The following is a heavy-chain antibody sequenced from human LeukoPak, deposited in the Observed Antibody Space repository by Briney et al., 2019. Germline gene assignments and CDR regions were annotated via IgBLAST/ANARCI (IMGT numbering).Heavy chain of an antibody. V-gene: IGHV5-51*01. CDR2: IYPSDSDT. D-gene: IGHD4-17*01. Sequence: ASVKVSCKASGYTFTGYYMHWVRQAPGQGLEWMGIIYPSDSDTRYSPSFQGQVTISADKSISTAYLQWSSLRASDTAMYYCARHRLLTTALDYWGQGTLVTVSS. CDR1: GYTFTGYY. J-gene: IGHJ4*02. CDR3: ARHRLLTTALDY.